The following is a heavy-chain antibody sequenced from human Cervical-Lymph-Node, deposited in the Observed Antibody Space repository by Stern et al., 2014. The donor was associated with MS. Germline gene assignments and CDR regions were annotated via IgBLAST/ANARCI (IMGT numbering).Heavy chain of an antibody. CDR1: GGTFSSYA. J-gene: IGHJ6*02. Sequence: MQLVESGAEVKKPGSSVKVSCKASGGTFSSYAISWVRQAPGQGLECMGGIIPVFGTANYQQKFQGRVTITADESTSTAYMELSSLRSEDTAVYYCARDYGDYVGYYYGMDVWGQGTTVTVSS. CDR2: IIPVFGTA. D-gene: IGHD4-17*01. CDR3: ARDYGDYVGYYYGMDV. V-gene: IGHV1-69*01.